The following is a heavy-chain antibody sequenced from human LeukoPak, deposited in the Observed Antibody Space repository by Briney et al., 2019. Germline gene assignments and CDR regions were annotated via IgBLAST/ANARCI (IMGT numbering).Heavy chain of an antibody. D-gene: IGHD3-3*01. V-gene: IGHV4-61*02. Sequence: SETLSLNCAVSGGSISSGSYYWSWIRQPAGKGLEWIGRIYTSGTTNYNPSLKSRITITVDTSKNQFSLKLSSVNAADTAVYYCARDFWSGSYYFDYWGQGTLVTVSS. CDR1: GGSISSGSYY. J-gene: IGHJ4*02. CDR3: ARDFWSGSYYFDY. CDR2: IYTSGTT.